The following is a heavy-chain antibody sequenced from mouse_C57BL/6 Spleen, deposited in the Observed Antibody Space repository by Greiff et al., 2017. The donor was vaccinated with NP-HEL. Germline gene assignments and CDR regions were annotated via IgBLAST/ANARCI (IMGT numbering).Heavy chain of an antibody. J-gene: IGHJ1*03. D-gene: IGHD1-1*01. CDR2: IYPGSGST. Sequence: VQLQQSGAELVKPGASVKMSCKASGYTFTSYWITWVKQRPGQGLEWIGDIYPGSGSTNYNEKFKSKATLTVDTSSSTAYMQRSSLTSADSAVYYCASSTTVEGPWYFDVWGTGTTVTVSS. CDR3: ASSTTVEGPWYFDV. CDR1: GYTFTSYW. V-gene: IGHV1-55*01.